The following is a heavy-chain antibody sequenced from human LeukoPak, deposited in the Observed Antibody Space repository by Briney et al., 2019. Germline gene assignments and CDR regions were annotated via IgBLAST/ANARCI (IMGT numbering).Heavy chain of an antibody. CDR2: ISRSGGTT. CDR1: GFSVSSRINY. Sequence: GGSLRLSCAASGFSVSSRINYMSWVRQAPGKGLEWVSTISRSGGTTYYADSVKGRFTISRDNSKNTLYLQMNSLRAEDTAVYYCAKGLNFLDYWGQGTLVTVSS. CDR3: AKGLNFLDY. J-gene: IGHJ4*02. V-gene: IGHV3-23*01. D-gene: IGHD1-20*01.